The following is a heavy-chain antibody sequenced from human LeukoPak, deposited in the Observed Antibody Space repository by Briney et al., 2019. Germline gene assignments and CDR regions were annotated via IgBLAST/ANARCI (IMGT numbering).Heavy chain of an antibody. V-gene: IGHV3-30-3*01. CDR1: GFTFSSYA. CDR3: ARVGRRGVVVPAAMDY. D-gene: IGHD2-2*01. Sequence: GGSLRLSCAASGFTFSSYAMHWVRQAPGKGLEWVAVISYDGSNKYYADSVKGRFTISRDNSKNTLYLQMNSLRAEDTAVYYCARVGRRGVVVPAAMDYWGQGTLVTVSS. J-gene: IGHJ4*02. CDR2: ISYDGSNK.